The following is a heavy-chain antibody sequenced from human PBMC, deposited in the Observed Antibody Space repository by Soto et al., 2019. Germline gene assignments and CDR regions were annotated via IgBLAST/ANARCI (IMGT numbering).Heavy chain of an antibody. J-gene: IGHJ6*02. V-gene: IGHV1-2*02. CDR3: ASIALPAAIGDYYGVDV. CDR2: INPNSGDT. D-gene: IGHD2-2*01. Sequence: ASVKVSCKASGYTFTGFYIHWVRQAPGQGLEWIGWINPNSGDTNYALNFQGRVSLTRDTSTNTAYMELSRLRFDDAAVYYCASIALPAAIGDYYGVDVWGQGTTVTVSS. CDR1: GYTFTGFY.